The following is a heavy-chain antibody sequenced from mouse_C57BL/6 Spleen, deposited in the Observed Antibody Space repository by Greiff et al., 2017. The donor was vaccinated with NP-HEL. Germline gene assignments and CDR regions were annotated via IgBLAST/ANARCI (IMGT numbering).Heavy chain of an antibody. Sequence: VQLLQSGAELVKPGASVKLSCTASGFTFTEYTIHWVKQRSGQGLEWIGWFYPGSGSIEYTEKFKDKATLTADKSSSTVYMEHRRLTSEDSAVNFCSRHEVKLRYCGMDYWGQGTSVTVSS. V-gene: IGHV1-62-2*01. CDR2: FYPGSGSI. CDR3: SRHEVKLRYCGMDY. J-gene: IGHJ4*01. D-gene: IGHD4-1*01. CDR1: GFTFTEYT.